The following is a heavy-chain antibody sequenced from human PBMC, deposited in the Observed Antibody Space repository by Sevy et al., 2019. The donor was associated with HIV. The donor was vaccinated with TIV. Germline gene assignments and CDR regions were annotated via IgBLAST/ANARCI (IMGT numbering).Heavy chain of an antibody. D-gene: IGHD1-26*01. CDR3: AGENAWGRGYS. V-gene: IGHV4-59*08. CDR2: IYYNGHI. Sequence: SETLSITCTVSGGSITSLYWNWIRQPPGKGLEWIANIYYNGHINYNPSLKSRVTLSLDTSNNQFSLRVSSVTAADTAMYYCAGENAWGRGYSWGQGTLVTVSS. J-gene: IGHJ4*02. CDR1: GGSITSLY.